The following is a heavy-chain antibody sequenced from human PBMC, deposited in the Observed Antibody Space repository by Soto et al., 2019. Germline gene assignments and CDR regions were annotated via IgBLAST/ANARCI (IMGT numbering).Heavy chain of an antibody. CDR2: INHSGSA. V-gene: IGHV4-34*01. CDR1: GGSFSGYY. CDR3: ARGIVLAGMPYLDS. Sequence: SETLSLTCAVYGGSFSGYYWTWIRQPPGTGLEWIGEINHSGSANYNPSLKSRVTISVDKSKNQFSLNLTSVTAADTAGYFCARGIVLAGMPYLDSWGQGKLVTVS. J-gene: IGHJ5*01. D-gene: IGHD6-19*01.